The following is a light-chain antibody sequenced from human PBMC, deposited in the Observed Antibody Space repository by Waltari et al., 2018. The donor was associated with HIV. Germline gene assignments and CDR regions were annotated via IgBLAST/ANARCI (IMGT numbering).Light chain of an antibody. CDR1: SSNIGAGDD. V-gene: IGLV1-40*01. Sequence: QSVLTQPPSVSGAPGQRVTISCTGSSSNIGAGDDVPWYQQLPGTAPKLLIYGNSNRPAGVPDRFSGSKSGTSASLAITGLQAEDEADYYCQSYDSSLSGPRVFGTGTKVTVL. J-gene: IGLJ1*01. CDR2: GNS. CDR3: QSYDSSLSGPRV.